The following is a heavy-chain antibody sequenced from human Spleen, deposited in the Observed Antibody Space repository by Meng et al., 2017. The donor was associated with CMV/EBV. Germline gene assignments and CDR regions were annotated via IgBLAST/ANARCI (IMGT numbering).Heavy chain of an antibody. D-gene: IGHD6-13*01. V-gene: IGHV6-1*01. CDR2: TYYRSRWYN. CDR3: VRHIATCGTWGWFDP. J-gene: IGHJ5*02. Sequence: VSSNSGAWSWIRQSPSRGLEWLGRTYYRSRWYNDYAVSVRSRITINPDTSKNQLSLHLKYVTPEDTAVYYCVRHIATCGTWGWFDPWGQGTLVTVSS. CDR1: VSSNSGA.